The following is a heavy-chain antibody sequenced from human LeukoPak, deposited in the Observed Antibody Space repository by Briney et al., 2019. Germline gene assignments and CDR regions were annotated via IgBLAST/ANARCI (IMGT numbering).Heavy chain of an antibody. CDR3: ASGWLQFPVWDY. CDR1: GYTFTGYY. V-gene: IGHV1-2*02. Sequence: ASVTVSCKASGYTFTGYYIHWMRQAPGQGLEWMGWINRNTGGTNYALNFQGRVTLTWDTSMSTVYMELSRLKSDDTAVYFCASGWLQFPVWDYWGQGALVTVSS. CDR2: INRNTGGT. D-gene: IGHD5-24*01. J-gene: IGHJ4*02.